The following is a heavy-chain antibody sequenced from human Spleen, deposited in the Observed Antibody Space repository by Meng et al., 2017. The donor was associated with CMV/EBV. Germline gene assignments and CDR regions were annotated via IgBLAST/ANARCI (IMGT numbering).Heavy chain of an antibody. CDR3: AKLLPSTYCSSTSCNVLRFLEWPLKAHYYGMDV. V-gene: IGHV3-30*02. Sequence: GGSLRLSCAASGFTFSSYGMHWVRQAPGKGLEWVAFIRYDGSNKYYADSVKGRFTISRDNSKNTLYLQMNSLRAEDTAVYYCAKLLPSTYCSSTSCNVLRFLEWPLKAHYYGMDVWGQGTTVPSP. D-gene: IGHD2-2*01. J-gene: IGHJ6*02. CDR1: GFTFSSYG. CDR2: IRYDGSNK.